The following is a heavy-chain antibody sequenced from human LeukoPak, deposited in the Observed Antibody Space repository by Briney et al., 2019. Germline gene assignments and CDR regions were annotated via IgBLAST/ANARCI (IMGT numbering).Heavy chain of an antibody. D-gene: IGHD4-17*01. V-gene: IGHV1-18*01. Sequence: GASVKVSCKASGYTFTSYGISWVRQAPGQRLEWMGWISAYNGNTNYAQKLQGRVTMTTDTSTSTAHMELRSLRSDDTAVYYCAAHDYGDYPYYFDYWGQGTLVTVSS. CDR2: ISAYNGNT. CDR3: AAHDYGDYPYYFDY. CDR1: GYTFTSYG. J-gene: IGHJ4*02.